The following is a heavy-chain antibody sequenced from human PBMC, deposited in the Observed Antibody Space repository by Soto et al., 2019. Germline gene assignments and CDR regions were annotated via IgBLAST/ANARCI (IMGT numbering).Heavy chain of an antibody. CDR1: GGTFSSYT. V-gene: IGHV1-69*02. CDR3: ARGTYYYDSSGYPEYFQH. D-gene: IGHD3-22*01. Sequence: QVQLVQSGAEVKKPGSSVKVSCKASGGTFSSYTISWVRQAPGQGLEWMGRIIPILGIANYAQKFQGRVTITADXXTXTXXMELSSLRSEDTAVYYCARGTYYYDSSGYPEYFQHWGQGTLVTVSS. CDR2: IIPILGIA. J-gene: IGHJ1*01.